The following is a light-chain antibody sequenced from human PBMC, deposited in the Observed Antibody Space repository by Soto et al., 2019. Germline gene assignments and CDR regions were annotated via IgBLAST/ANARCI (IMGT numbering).Light chain of an antibody. CDR1: QSINNW. V-gene: IGKV1-5*03. J-gene: IGKJ5*01. CDR3: QEYNRYST. Sequence: IQMTQSPSTLSASVGDRVTITCRASQSINNWLAWYQQQPGKAPKLLIYKASSLESGVPSRFSGSGSGTEFTLTISSLQPDDFATYYCQEYNRYSTFGQGTRLEIK. CDR2: KAS.